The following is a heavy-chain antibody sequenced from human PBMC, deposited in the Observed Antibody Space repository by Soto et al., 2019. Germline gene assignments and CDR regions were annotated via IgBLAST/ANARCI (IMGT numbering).Heavy chain of an antibody. CDR2: INPSGSST. V-gene: IGHV1-46*01. CDR3: AREGPIGEYYGMDV. D-gene: IGHD2-15*01. J-gene: IGHJ6*02. CDR1: GYTFTSNY. Sequence: GASVKVSSKASGYTFTSNYMHWVRQAPGQGLEWMGVINPSGSSTTYAQKFQGRVTMTRDTSTSTVYMELSSLTSEDTAIYYCAREGPIGEYYGMDVWGQGTTVTVSS.